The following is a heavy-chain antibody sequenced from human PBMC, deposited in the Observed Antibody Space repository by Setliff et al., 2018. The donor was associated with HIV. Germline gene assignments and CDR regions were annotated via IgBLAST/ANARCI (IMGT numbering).Heavy chain of an antibody. V-gene: IGHV4-59*11. CDR3: TRYVATPLAGDPWSGDAT. CDR1: GGSIRSHS. CDR2: IYYSGAPTRRLSGYNHYRETPTLGRT. J-gene: IGHJ5*02. D-gene: IGHD4-17*01. Sequence: PSETLSLTCTASGGSIRSHSWRWVRQAPGKGLERIGNIYYSGAPTRRLSGYNHYRETPTLGRTEYNPSLKSRLTRSLDTSINQFPLQLKSVLAADTAVYFCTRYVATPLAGDPWSGDATWGQGMLVTVSS.